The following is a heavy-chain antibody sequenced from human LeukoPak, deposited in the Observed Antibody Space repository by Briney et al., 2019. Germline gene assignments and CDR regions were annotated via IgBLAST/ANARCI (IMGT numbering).Heavy chain of an antibody. CDR3: ARGRAAAGLNFDY. Sequence: ASVKVSCKASGYTFTSYDINWVRQATGLGLEWMGWMNPNSGNTGYAQKFQGRVTMTRNTSISTAYMELSSLRSEDTAVYYCARGRAAAGLNFDYWGQGTLVTVSS. CDR2: MNPNSGNT. V-gene: IGHV1-8*01. J-gene: IGHJ4*02. CDR1: GYTFTSYD. D-gene: IGHD6-13*01.